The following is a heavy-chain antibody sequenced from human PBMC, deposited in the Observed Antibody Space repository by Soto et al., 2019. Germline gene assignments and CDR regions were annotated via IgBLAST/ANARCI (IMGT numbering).Heavy chain of an antibody. D-gene: IGHD3-22*01. Sequence: ASVKVSCKASGYTFTSYDINWVRQATGQGLEWMGWMNPNSGNTGYAQKFQGRVTMTRNTSISTAYMELSSLRSEDTAMYYCARVLEYYYDSSVPYAFHIWGQGTMVTVS. CDR2: MNPNSGNT. J-gene: IGHJ3*02. CDR1: GYTFTSYD. CDR3: ARVLEYYYDSSVPYAFHI. V-gene: IGHV1-8*01.